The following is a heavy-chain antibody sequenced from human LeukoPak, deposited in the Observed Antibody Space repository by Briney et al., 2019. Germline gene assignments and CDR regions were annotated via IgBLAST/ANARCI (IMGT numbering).Heavy chain of an antibody. D-gene: IGHD6-13*01. J-gene: IGHJ4*02. CDR3: ATGVHGIAAAGDYYFDY. CDR2: ISGSGFNT. CDR1: GFTFSSYG. Sequence: GGSLRHACAASGFTFSSYGLNWVRQAPGKGLEWVSGISGSGFNTDYADSVKGRFTISRDNSRNTLYLQMNSLRAEDTAVYYCATGVHGIAAAGDYYFDYWGQGTLVTVSS. V-gene: IGHV3-23*01.